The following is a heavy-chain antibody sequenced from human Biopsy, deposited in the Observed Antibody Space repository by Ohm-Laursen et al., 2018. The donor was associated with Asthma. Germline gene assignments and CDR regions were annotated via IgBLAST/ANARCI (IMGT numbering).Heavy chain of an antibody. CDR2: ISYDGSSI. D-gene: IGHD6-19*01. Sequence: SSLRLSCSASGFTFGDYCMSWVRQAPGKGLEWVAVISYDGSSIYYADSVKGRFTISRDNSKNTLSLQMNSLTAEDTAVYYCAREGVAGTHIEDWGQGTLVTVSS. V-gene: IGHV3-30-3*01. J-gene: IGHJ4*02. CDR3: AREGVAGTHIED. CDR1: GFTFGDYC.